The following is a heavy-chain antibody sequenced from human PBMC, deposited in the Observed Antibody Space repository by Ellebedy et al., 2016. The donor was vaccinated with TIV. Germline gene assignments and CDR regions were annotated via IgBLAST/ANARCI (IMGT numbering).Heavy chain of an antibody. CDR2: ISGSGGNT. J-gene: IGHJ3*02. CDR1: GFTSSSYA. V-gene: IGHV3-23*01. CDR3: AKDRGYSYGLWAFDI. Sequence: GGSLRLSCAASGFTSSSYAMSWVRQAPGKGLEWVSAISGSGGNTYFADPVKGRFTISRDNSKNTLYLQMNSLRAEDTAVYYCAKDRGYSYGLWAFDIWGQGTMVTVSS. D-gene: IGHD5-18*01.